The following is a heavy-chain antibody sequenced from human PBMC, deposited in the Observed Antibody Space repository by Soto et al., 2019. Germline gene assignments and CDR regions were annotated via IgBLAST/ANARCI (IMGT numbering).Heavy chain of an antibody. CDR1: GFTFNYYW. J-gene: IGHJ4*02. CDR2: IQSDGSSP. V-gene: IGHV3-74*01. CDR3: ARGGDPDY. Sequence: EVQLVESGGGLVQPGGSLRLSCVASGFTFNYYWMHWVRQAPGKGLVWVSRIQSDGSSPDYVDSVKGRFTISRDNAKNTLYLQMHHLRAEDPAVYYCARGGDPDYWGQGTLVTVSS.